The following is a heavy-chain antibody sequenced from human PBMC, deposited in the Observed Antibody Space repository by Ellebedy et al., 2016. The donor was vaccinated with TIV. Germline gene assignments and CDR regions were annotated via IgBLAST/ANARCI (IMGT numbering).Heavy chain of an antibody. Sequence: AASVKVSCKASGYTFTAFYMHWVRQAPGQGLEWMGWINPNSGDTNYAQKFQGRVTMTRDTSITSAYMEMSRLRSDDTAVYYCARGWSSGSYYRTQHNEEFDFWGQGTLVTVSS. V-gene: IGHV1-2*02. J-gene: IGHJ4*02. CDR1: GYTFTAFY. CDR2: INPNSGDT. CDR3: ARGWSSGSYYRTQHNEEFDF. D-gene: IGHD3-10*01.